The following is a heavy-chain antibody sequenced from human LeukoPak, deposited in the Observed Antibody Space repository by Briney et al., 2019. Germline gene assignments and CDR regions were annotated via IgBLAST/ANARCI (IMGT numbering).Heavy chain of an antibody. CDR1: GFTFSSYG. D-gene: IGHD5-12*01. Sequence: PGGSLRLSCAASGFTFSSYGMHWVRQAPGKGLEWVAVISYDGSNKYYADSVKGRFTISRDNSKNTLYLQMNSLRAEDTAVYYCAKERPYSGYFSTLDYWGQGTLVTVSS. J-gene: IGHJ4*02. V-gene: IGHV3-30*18. CDR3: AKERPYSGYFSTLDY. CDR2: ISYDGSNK.